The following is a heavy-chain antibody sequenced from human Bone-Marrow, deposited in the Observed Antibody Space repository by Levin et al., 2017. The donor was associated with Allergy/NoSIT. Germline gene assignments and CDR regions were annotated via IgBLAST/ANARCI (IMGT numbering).Heavy chain of an antibody. D-gene: IGHD4/OR15-4a*01. J-gene: IGHJ4*02. CDR3: ARESVYGGDGIDY. CDR2: LDWNGGRS. CDR1: GFSFRDYG. Sequence: GESLKISCVGSGFSFRDYGASWVRQVPGKGLEWVSGLDWNGGRSGYGDSVRGRFIISRDNDKNSLYLQMNSLRVEDTALYYCARESVYGGDGIDYWGQGLLVTVSS. V-gene: IGHV3-20*04.